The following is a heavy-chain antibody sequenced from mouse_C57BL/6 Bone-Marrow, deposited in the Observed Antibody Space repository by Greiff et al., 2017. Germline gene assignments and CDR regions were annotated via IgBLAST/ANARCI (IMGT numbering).Heavy chain of an antibody. D-gene: IGHD1-1*01. CDR2: INPSIGYP. Sequence: VQLQQSGPELVKPGASVKLSCKASGYPFPGYLMHWVKPSPGQGLELIGYINPSIGYPKYNQKFKDQATLTADKSSSTAYMQLSSLTYEDSAVYYCARLLPPFAYWGQGTLVTVSA. J-gene: IGHJ3*01. CDR1: GYPFPGYL. CDR3: ARLLPPFAY. V-gene: IGHV1-7*01.